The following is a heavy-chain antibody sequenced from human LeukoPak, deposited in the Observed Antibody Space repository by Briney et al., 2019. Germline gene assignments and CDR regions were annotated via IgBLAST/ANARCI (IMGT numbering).Heavy chain of an antibody. V-gene: IGHV3-11*04. D-gene: IGHD3-22*01. CDR1: GFTFSDYY. CDR2: ISSSSSSI. Sequence: GGSLRLSCAASGFTFSDYYMSWIRQAPGKGLEWISDISSSSSSIYYADSVKGRFTISRDNAKNSLYLQMNSLRAEDTAVYYCVRDRGPYYFDSSGSYYFDLWGQGTLVTVSS. CDR3: VRDRGPYYFDSSGSYYFDL. J-gene: IGHJ4*02.